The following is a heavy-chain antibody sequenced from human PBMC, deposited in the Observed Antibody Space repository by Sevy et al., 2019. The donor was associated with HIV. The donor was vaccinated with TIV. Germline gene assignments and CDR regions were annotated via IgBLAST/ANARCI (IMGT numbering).Heavy chain of an antibody. CDR1: GFSFTSYE. J-gene: IGHJ6*02. CDR2: ISSRGTTI. V-gene: IGHV3-48*03. CDR3: ARTGIGISGLTGAMDV. D-gene: IGHD2-15*01. Sequence: GGSLRLSCAASGFSFTSYEINWVRQAPGKGLEWVSYISSRGTTIYYADSVKGRFTISRDKAKNSLFLQMNSLRADDRAVYYCARTGIGISGLTGAMDVWGQGTTVTVSS.